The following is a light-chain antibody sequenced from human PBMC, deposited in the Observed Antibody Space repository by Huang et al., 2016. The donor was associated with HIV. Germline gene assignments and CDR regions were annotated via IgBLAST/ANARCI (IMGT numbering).Light chain of an antibody. CDR3: QHLKSYPYT. J-gene: IGKJ2*01. CDR2: GAT. CDR1: QGIRTY. Sequence: IQLTQSPSSLSASVGDRVTITCRASQGIRTYLAWYQQRPGRAPKLLIYGATTLPTGVPSRFSGSGSGTDFTLTINSLEPEDSATYYCQHLKSYPYTFGQGTKVEIK. V-gene: IGKV1-9*01.